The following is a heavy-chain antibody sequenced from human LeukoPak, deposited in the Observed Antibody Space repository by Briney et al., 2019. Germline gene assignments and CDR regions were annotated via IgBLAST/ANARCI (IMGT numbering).Heavy chain of an antibody. Sequence: GASVKVSCKASGYTFTSYGISWVRQAPGQGLEWMGWINPNSGGTNYAQKFQGRVTMTRDTSISTAYMELSRLRSDDTAVYYCARETAASDFYGDYYYGMDVWGQGTTVTVSS. V-gene: IGHV1-2*02. J-gene: IGHJ6*02. CDR2: INPNSGGT. CDR1: GYTFTSYG. CDR3: ARETAASDFYGDYYYGMDV. D-gene: IGHD4-17*01.